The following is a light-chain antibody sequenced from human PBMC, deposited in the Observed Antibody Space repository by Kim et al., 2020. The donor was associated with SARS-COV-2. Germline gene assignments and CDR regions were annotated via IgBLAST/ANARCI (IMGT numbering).Light chain of an antibody. J-gene: IGKJ2*01. CDR1: QGLRYSDGNTY. Sequence: DVVMTQSPLSLPVTLGQPASISCRSSQGLRYSDGNTYLSWFQQRPGQSPRRLIYQVSKRDSGVPDRFSGSGSDTDFTLKISRVEAEDVGVYYCMQGTDWPGTFGQGTKLEI. CDR2: QVS. V-gene: IGKV2-30*01. CDR3: MQGTDWPGT.